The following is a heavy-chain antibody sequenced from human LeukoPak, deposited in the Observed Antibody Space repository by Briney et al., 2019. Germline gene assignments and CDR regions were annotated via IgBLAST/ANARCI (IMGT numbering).Heavy chain of an antibody. Sequence: GRSLRLSCAASGFTFSSYGMHWVRQVPGKGPEWVTVISYDGSNKYYADSVKGRFTISRDNSKNTLYLQMNSLRAEDTAVYYCANLVRSSSRDYWGQGTLVTVSS. D-gene: IGHD6-6*01. CDR2: ISYDGSNK. J-gene: IGHJ4*02. V-gene: IGHV3-30*18. CDR1: GFTFSSYG. CDR3: ANLVRSSSRDY.